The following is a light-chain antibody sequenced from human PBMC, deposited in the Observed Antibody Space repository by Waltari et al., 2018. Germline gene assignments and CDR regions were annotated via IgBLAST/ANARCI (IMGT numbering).Light chain of an antibody. CDR1: SSDVGGYNY. V-gene: IGLV2-11*01. CDR3: CSYAGSYTWV. J-gene: IGLJ3*02. CDR2: DVS. Sequence: QSALTQPRSVSGSPGQSVTISCTGTSSDVGGYNYVSWYQQHPGKAPKIMIYDVSKRPSVVPDRFSGSTSGNTASLTISGLQAEDEADYCCCSYAGSYTWVFGGGTKLTVL.